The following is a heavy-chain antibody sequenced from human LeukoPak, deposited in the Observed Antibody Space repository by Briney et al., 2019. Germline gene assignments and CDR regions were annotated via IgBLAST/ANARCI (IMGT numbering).Heavy chain of an antibody. V-gene: IGHV4-28*03. D-gene: IGHD5-18*01. J-gene: IGHJ4*02. CDR3: ARGYSYALFDY. Sequence: SETLSLTCAVSGYSITSSSWWGWIRQPPGKGQEWIGYIYHSGTTYYNPSLQSRVTISVDTSKNQFSLKLSSVTAADTAVYYCARGYSYALFDYWGQGTLVTVSS. CDR1: GYSITSSSW. CDR2: IYHSGTT.